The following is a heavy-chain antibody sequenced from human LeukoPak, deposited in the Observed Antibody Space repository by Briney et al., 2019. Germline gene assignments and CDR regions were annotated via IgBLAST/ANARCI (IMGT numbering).Heavy chain of an antibody. J-gene: IGHJ4*02. D-gene: IGHD1-1*01. V-gene: IGHV3-64D*09. CDR1: GFTFSAYA. CDR2: ISSNGDSS. CDR3: VKITSVTGGDC. Sequence: GGSLRLSCSAYGFTFSAYAMYWVRQAPGKGLEYVSGISSNGDSSFYADSVKGRFTISRDNSKNTLYLQMSSLRAEDTAVYYCVKITSVTGGDCWGQGTRLTVSS.